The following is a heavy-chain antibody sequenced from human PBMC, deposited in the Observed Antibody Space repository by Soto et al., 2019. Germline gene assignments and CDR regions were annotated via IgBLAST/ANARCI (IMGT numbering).Heavy chain of an antibody. CDR3: AAKRSGYDLDYYYGMDV. J-gene: IGHJ6*02. CDR2: ISGSGGST. V-gene: IGHV3-23*01. D-gene: IGHD5-12*01. CDR1: GFTFSSYA. Sequence: GGSLRLSCAASGFTFSSYAMSWVRQAPGKGLEWVSAISGSGGSTYYADSVKGRFTISRGNSKNTLYLQMNSLRAEDTAVYYCAAKRSGYDLDYYYGMDVWGQGTTVTVSS.